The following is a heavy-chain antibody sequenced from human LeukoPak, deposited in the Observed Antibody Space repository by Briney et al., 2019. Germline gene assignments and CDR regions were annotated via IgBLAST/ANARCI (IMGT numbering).Heavy chain of an antibody. V-gene: IGHV4-39*07. D-gene: IGHD6-25*01. CDR1: GGSISSSSYY. Sequence: SETLSLTCTVSGGSISSSSYYWGWIRQPPGKGLEWIGSIYYSGSTYYNPSLKSRVTISVDTSKNQFSLKLNSVTAADTAVYYCARSYRYSSGYYDFDYWGQGTLVTVSS. CDR2: IYYSGST. CDR3: ARSYRYSSGYYDFDY. J-gene: IGHJ4*02.